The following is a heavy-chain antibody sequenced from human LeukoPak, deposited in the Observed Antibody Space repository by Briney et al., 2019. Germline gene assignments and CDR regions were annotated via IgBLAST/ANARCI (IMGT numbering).Heavy chain of an antibody. Sequence: GGSLRLSCAASGFTFSSYGMSWVRQAPGKGLEWVSAISGSGGSTYYADPVKGRFTISRDNSKNTLYLQMNSLRAEDTAVYYCAKELAVRGVIIVWGQGTLVTVSS. CDR1: GFTFSSYG. D-gene: IGHD3-10*01. V-gene: IGHV3-23*01. J-gene: IGHJ4*02. CDR3: AKELAVRGVIIV. CDR2: ISGSGGST.